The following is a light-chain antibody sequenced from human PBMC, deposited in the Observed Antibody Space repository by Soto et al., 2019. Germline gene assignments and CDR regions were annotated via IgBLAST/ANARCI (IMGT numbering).Light chain of an antibody. Sequence: QSALTQPRSVSGSPGQSVTISCTGTSSDVGGYNYVSWYQQHPGKAPKLMIYDVSKRPSGVPDRFSGSKSGNTASLTISGLQAEDAADYDCCSYAGSYTNWVFGGGTKLTVL. CDR2: DVS. J-gene: IGLJ3*02. V-gene: IGLV2-11*01. CDR1: SSDVGGYNY. CDR3: CSYAGSYTNWV.